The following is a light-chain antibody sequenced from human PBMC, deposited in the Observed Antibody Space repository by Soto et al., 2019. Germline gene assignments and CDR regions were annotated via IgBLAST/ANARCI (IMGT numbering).Light chain of an antibody. V-gene: IGKV1-33*01. CDR3: QQFDHLPPV. Sequence: DIQMTQSPSSLAASVGDRVTITCQASQDISNHLNWYQQKPARAPKLLIYGASNLETGVPSRFSGSGSGSHFTFTISSLQPEDIATYSCQQFDHLPPVFGGGTKVEIK. CDR1: QDISNH. J-gene: IGKJ4*01. CDR2: GAS.